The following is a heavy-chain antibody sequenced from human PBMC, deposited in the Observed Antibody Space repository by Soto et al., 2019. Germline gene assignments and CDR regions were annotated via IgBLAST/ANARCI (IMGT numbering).Heavy chain of an antibody. CDR1: GFTFTTYW. CDR3: ARREGYCSGGTCYFDY. J-gene: IGHJ4*02. Sequence: EVQLVESGGGLVQPGGSLRLSCAASGFTFTTYWMHWVRQAPGKGLVWVSRINSDGSSTSYADSVKGRFTISRDNAKNTLYLQMNSLRAEDTAVYYCARREGYCSGGTCYFDYWGQGALVTVSS. V-gene: IGHV3-74*01. D-gene: IGHD2-15*01. CDR2: INSDGSST.